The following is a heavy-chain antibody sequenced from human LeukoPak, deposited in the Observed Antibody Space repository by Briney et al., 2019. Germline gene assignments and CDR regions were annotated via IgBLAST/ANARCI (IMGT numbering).Heavy chain of an antibody. CDR2: KNPNSGNS. J-gene: IGHJ4*02. CDR1: GYTFTNYD. V-gene: IGHV1-8*01. Sequence: GASVKVSCKASGYTFTNYDINWVRQATGQGLEWMGYKNPNSGNSAYAQKFQGRVTITTDASIGTAYMELSGLRSEDTALYYCTREGLDYWGQGTLVTVSS. CDR3: TREGLDY.